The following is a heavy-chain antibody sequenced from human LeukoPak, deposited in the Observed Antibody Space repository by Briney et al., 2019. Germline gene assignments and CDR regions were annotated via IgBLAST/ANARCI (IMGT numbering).Heavy chain of an antibody. Sequence: GGSLRLSCAASGFTFSSYAMHWVRQAPGKGLEWVAVISYDGSNKYYADSVEGRFTISRGNSKNTLYLQMNSLRAEDTAVYYCARAKQWLPPFDYWGQGTLVTVSS. CDR1: GFTFSSYA. J-gene: IGHJ4*02. CDR3: ARAKQWLPPFDY. CDR2: ISYDGSNK. D-gene: IGHD6-19*01. V-gene: IGHV3-30-3*01.